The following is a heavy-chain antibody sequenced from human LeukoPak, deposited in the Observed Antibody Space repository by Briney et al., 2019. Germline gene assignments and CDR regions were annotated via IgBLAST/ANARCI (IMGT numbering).Heavy chain of an antibody. CDR3: AREGDDYDGDF. D-gene: IGHD4-23*01. Sequence: KPSETLSLTCTVSGGSISSYYWSWIRQPPGKGLEWIGYIYYSGSTNYNPSLKSRVTISVDTSKNQFSLKLSSVTAADTAVYYCAREGDDYDGDFWGQGTLVTVSS. V-gene: IGHV4-59*12. CDR1: GGSISSYY. CDR2: IYYSGST. J-gene: IGHJ4*02.